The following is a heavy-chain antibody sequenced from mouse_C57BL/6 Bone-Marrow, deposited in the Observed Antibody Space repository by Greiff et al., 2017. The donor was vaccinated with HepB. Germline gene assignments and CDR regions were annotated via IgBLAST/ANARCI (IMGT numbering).Heavy chain of an antibody. J-gene: IGHJ3*01. Sequence: EVKLVESGGDLVKPGGSLKLSCAASGFTFSSYGMYWVRQTPDKRLEWVATISSGGSYNYYPDSVKGRFTISRDNAKNTLYLQMSSLKSEDTAMYYCARHFMVTTEFAYWGQGTLVTVSA. CDR2: ISSGGSYN. V-gene: IGHV5-6*02. D-gene: IGHD2-2*01. CDR3: ARHFMVTTEFAY. CDR1: GFTFSSYG.